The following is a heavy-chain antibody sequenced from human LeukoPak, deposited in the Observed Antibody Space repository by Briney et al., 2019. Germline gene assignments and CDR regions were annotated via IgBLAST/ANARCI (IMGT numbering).Heavy chain of an antibody. D-gene: IGHD3-10*01. Sequence: NASETLSLTCTVSGGSISTYYWSWIRQSPGKGLEWIGYIYYDGSTNYNPSLKSRVTISVDTSKNQFSLKMRSVTAADTALYYCARHYSYYGSGTYFDYWGQGTLVTVSS. V-gene: IGHV4-59*01. CDR2: IYYDGST. CDR3: ARHYSYYGSGTYFDY. CDR1: GGSISTYY. J-gene: IGHJ4*02.